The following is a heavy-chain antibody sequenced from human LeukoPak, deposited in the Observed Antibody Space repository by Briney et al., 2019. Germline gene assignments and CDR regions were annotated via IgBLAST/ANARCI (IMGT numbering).Heavy chain of an antibody. CDR3: ASTKSSRYFDCLLSTGYYMDV. Sequence: SETLSLTCTVSGGSITTSSYYWGWIRQPPGKGLEWIGSIYYNGNTYYDPSLKSRVTISVDTSKNQFSLKLSSVTAADTAVYYCASTKSSRYFDCLLSTGYYMDVWGKGTTVTVSS. CDR2: IYYNGNT. V-gene: IGHV4-39*01. J-gene: IGHJ6*03. D-gene: IGHD3-9*01. CDR1: GGSITTSSYY.